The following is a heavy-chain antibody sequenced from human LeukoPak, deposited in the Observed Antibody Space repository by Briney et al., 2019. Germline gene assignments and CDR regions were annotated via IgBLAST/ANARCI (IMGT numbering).Heavy chain of an antibody. CDR2: INPNSGGT. Sequence: GASVKVSCKASGYTFTGYYMHWVRQAPGQGLEWMGWINPNSGGTNYAQKFQGRVTMTRDTSISTAYMELSRLRSDDTAVYYCARGGYCSGGSCYSRYYFDYWGQGTLVTVSS. CDR3: ARGGYCSGGSCYSRYYFDY. J-gene: IGHJ4*02. V-gene: IGHV1-2*02. CDR1: GYTFTGYY. D-gene: IGHD2-15*01.